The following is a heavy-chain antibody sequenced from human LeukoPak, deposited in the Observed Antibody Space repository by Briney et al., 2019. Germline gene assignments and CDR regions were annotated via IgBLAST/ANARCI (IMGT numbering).Heavy chain of an antibody. CDR3: VKLRGIYLDFDY. CDR1: GFTFSSYA. Sequence: GGSLRLSCAASGFTFSSYAMSWVRQAPGKGLEWVSAIIGSGGYTYYADSVKGRFTISRDNSKNTLALQMDSLRAEDTAVYYRVKLRGIYLDFDYWGQGTLVTVSS. CDR2: IIGSGGYT. D-gene: IGHD1-26*01. J-gene: IGHJ4*02. V-gene: IGHV3-23*01.